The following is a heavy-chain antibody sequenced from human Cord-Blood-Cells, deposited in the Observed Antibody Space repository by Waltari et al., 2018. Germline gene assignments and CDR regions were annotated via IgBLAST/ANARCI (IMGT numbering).Heavy chain of an antibody. V-gene: IGHV1-46*01. CDR2: INPGVRST. CDR1: GYTFTSYY. CDR3: AAASYSSSSWVDY. D-gene: IGHD6-6*01. J-gene: IGHJ4*02. Sequence: QVQLVQSGAEVKKPGASVKVSCKASGYTFTSYYMHWVRQAPGQGLEWMGIINPGVRSTSYAQKFQGRGTMTRDTSTSRVYMELSSLRSENTALYYCAAASYSSSSWVDYWGQGTLVTVSA.